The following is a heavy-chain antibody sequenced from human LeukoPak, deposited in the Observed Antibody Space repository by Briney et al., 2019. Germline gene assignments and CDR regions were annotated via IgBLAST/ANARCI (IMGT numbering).Heavy chain of an antibody. Sequence: GGSLRLSCEGSGFTFSNYWMGWVRQAPGKGLQWVANIKTDGSEKYYVDSVKGRFTISRDNAENSPYLEMNSLRVEDTAIYYCVRDRGSYRPIDYWGQGTLVTVSS. CDR3: VRDRGSYRPIDY. V-gene: IGHV3-7*01. CDR1: GFTFSNYW. J-gene: IGHJ4*02. D-gene: IGHD1-26*01. CDR2: IKTDGSEK.